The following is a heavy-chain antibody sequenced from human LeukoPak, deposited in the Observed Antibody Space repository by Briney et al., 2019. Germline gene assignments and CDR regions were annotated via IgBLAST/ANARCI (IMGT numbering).Heavy chain of an antibody. Sequence: SQTLSLTCAISGDSVSSDSAGWNWFRQSPSRGLEWLGRTYYVSKWYNDYAPPVKGRIIISPDTSKYQFSLQLNFVTPEDTAVYYCAREIDGMDVWGQGTTVTVSS. V-gene: IGHV6-1*01. D-gene: IGHD2-21*01. J-gene: IGHJ6*02. CDR3: AREIDGMDV. CDR1: GDSVSSDSAG. CDR2: TYYVSKWYN.